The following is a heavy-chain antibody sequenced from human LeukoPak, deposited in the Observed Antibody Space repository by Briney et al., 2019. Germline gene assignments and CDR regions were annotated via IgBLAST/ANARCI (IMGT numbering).Heavy chain of an antibody. CDR2: ISSSGSTI. D-gene: IGHD3-3*01. J-gene: IGHJ5*02. V-gene: IGHV3-48*03. Sequence: GGSLRLSCAASGFTFSSYEMNWVRQAPGKGLEWVSYISSSGSTIYYADSVKGRFTISRDNAKNSLYLQMDSLRAEDTAVYYCAIERSGYHHWGQGTLVTVSS. CDR1: GFTFSSYE. CDR3: AIERSGYHH.